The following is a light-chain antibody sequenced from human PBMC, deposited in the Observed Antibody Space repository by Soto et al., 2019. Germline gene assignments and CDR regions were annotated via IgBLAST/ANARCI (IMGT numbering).Light chain of an antibody. CDR1: QSLVSSDGHTF. Sequence: DVVMTQSPLSLPVTLGQPASISCRSSQSLVSSDGHTFLNWFQLRPGQSPRRLIYEVCHRDSGAPARFSGSGSSTEFTLKFSRVEAEDVGVYSCLQATHWPPFTFGQGTKLEIK. V-gene: IGKV2-30*01. CDR2: EVC. CDR3: LQATHWPPFT. J-gene: IGKJ2*01.